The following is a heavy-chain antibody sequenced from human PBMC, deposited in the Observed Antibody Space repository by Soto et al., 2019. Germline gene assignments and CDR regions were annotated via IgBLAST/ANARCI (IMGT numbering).Heavy chain of an antibody. J-gene: IGHJ4*02. CDR3: AGWGGHDYNY. V-gene: IGHV3-7*03. Sequence: PGGSLRLSGVVSGFTFSTYGINWVRQAPWKGLEWVANINPDGNVGTYVDSVRGRFTTSRDNAKNSLYLQMNSLRADDTAVYFCAGWGGHDYNYWGQGTMVPVSP. D-gene: IGHD4-4*01. CDR2: INPDGNVG. CDR1: GFTFSTYG.